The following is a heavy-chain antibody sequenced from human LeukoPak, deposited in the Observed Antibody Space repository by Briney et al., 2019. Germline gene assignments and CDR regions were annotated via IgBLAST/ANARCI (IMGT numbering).Heavy chain of an antibody. CDR2: ISASGSTI. Sequence: PGGSLRLSCAASGLTFSDYYMSWIRQAPGKGLEWVAYISASGSTIYYADPVKGRFTISRDNAKNSLYLQMNSLRAEDTAVYYCARVGRYYYDTSGYHYFDYWGQGTLVTVSS. D-gene: IGHD3-22*01. V-gene: IGHV3-11*04. CDR3: ARVGRYYYDTSGYHYFDY. CDR1: GLTFSDYY. J-gene: IGHJ4*02.